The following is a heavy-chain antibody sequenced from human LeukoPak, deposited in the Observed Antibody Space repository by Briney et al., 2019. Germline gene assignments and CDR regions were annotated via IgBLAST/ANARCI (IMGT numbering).Heavy chain of an antibody. D-gene: IGHD3-3*01. CDR3: AKDTAVQFLEPAF. V-gene: IGHV3-33*06. CDR1: GFTFNTHG. J-gene: IGHJ4*02. CDR2: IWFDGGVK. Sequence: GGSLRLSCAASGFTFNTHGMHWVRQAPGKGLEWVAAIWFDGGVKHYSDAVRGRFTISRDNSLNTLYLQMNSLRVEDTAIYYCAKDTAVQFLEPAFWGQGTLVTVSS.